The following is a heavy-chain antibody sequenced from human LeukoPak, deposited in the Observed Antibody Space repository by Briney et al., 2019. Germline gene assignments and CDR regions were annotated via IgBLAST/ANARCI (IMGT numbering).Heavy chain of an antibody. J-gene: IGHJ4*02. CDR3: ARGAPPQN. CDR2: IYNSGST. Sequence: PSETLSLTCSVSGDSISIYYWSWIRQPPGKGLEWIGYIYNSGSTNYNPSLKSRVTISIDTSKNHFSLNLTSVTAADTAVYYCARGAPPQNWGQGALVTVSS. CDR1: GDSISIYY. V-gene: IGHV4-59*12.